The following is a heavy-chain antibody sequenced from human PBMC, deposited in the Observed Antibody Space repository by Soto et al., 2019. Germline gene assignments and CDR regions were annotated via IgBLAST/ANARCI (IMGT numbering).Heavy chain of an antibody. CDR2: ISSNGGST. J-gene: IGHJ4*02. V-gene: IGHV3-64*01. CDR3: ARVSYDILTGYYY. D-gene: IGHD3-9*01. Sequence: GGSLRLSCAASGFTFSSYAMHWVRQAPGKGLEYVSAISSNGGSTYYANSVKGRFTISRDNSKNTLYLQMGSLRAEDMAVYYCARVSYDILTGYYYWGQGTLVTVSS. CDR1: GFTFSSYA.